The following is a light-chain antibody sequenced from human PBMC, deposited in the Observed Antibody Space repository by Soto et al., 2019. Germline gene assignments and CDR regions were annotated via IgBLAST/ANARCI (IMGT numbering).Light chain of an antibody. Sequence: QAVVTQSSSASASLGSSVKLTCTRSSGHSSYIIAWHQQQPGKAPRYLMKLEGSGSYNKGSGVPDRFSGSSSGADRYLTISDLQSEDEADYSCETWDSNAWVFGGGTKLTVL. CDR3: ETWDSNAWV. CDR1: SGHSSYI. V-gene: IGLV4-60*03. J-gene: IGLJ3*02. CDR2: LEGSGSY.